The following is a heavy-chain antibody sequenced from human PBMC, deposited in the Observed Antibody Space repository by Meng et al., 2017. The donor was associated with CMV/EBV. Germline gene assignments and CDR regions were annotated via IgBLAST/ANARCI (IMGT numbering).Heavy chain of an antibody. V-gene: IGHV3-7*01. CDR1: GFTFSRYW. CDR2: IKQDGSEK. Sequence: GESLKISCAASGFTFSRYWMSWVRQAPGKGLEWVANIKQDGSEKYYVDSVKGRFTISRDNTKNSLYLQMNTLRAEDTAVYYCARDPGVLRFLECLGHGMDVWGQGTTVTVSS. J-gene: IGHJ6*02. CDR3: ARDPGVLRFLECLGHGMDV. D-gene: IGHD3-3*01.